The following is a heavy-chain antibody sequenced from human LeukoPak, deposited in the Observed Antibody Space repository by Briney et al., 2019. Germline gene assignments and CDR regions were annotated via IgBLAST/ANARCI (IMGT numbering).Heavy chain of an antibody. CDR1: GTSISSSSYY. V-gene: IGHV4-39*07. CDR3: ARTLTYYDSRRTFDF. CDR2: IYYTGST. D-gene: IGHD3-10*01. Sequence: PSETLSLTCTVSGTSISSSSYYWGWVRQPPGRGLEWIANIYYTGSTYYNPSLKGRVTMSLDTSKTQFSLKLTSVTAADTAVYFCARTLTYYDSRRTFDFWSQGTLVTVSS. J-gene: IGHJ4*02.